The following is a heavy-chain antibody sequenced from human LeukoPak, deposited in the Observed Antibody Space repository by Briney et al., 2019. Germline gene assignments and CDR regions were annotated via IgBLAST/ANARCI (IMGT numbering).Heavy chain of an antibody. Sequence: VSVKVSCKASGYTFSGNYIHWVRQAPGQGLEYMGYIDPNSGGTYYIEKFQGRVAMTRDMSINTAYVELSSLTSDDTAVYYCARGGGTVAPAPWVPFAYWGQGTLVTVSS. CDR1: GYTFSGNY. CDR2: IDPNSGGT. V-gene: IGHV1-2*02. D-gene: IGHD4-11*01. CDR3: ARGGGTVAPAPWVPFAY. J-gene: IGHJ4*02.